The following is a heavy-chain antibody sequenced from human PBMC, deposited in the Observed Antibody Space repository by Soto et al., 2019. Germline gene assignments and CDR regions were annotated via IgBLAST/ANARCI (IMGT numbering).Heavy chain of an antibody. CDR1: GGSISSYY. J-gene: IGHJ4*02. CDR2: IHYSGST. D-gene: IGHD2-8*02. CDR3: ARHWTGLDY. V-gene: IGHV4-59*08. Sequence: QVQLQESGPGLVKPSETLSLTCTVSGGSISSYYWSWIRQPPGKGLEYIRYIHYSGSTNYKPSLRSRVTISVDTSKNQFSLKLSSVTAADTAVYYCARHWTGLDYWGQGTLVTVSS.